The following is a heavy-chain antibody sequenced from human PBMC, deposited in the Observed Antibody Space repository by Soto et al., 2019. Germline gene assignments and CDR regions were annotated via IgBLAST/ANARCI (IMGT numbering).Heavy chain of an antibody. CDR2: IRHSGSST. V-gene: IGHV3-23*01. CDR1: GFTFSNYA. J-gene: IGHJ3*02. Sequence: ESGGGLVQPGGSLRLSCAASGFTFSNYAMSWVRQAPGQGLEWVSSIRHSGSSTYYADSVKGRFTISRDNSKNTLDLQMSTLRGEDTAVYYCAKVPTGEMGTVFQAFDIWGQGTMVTVSS. D-gene: IGHD1-1*01. CDR3: AKVPTGEMGTVFQAFDI.